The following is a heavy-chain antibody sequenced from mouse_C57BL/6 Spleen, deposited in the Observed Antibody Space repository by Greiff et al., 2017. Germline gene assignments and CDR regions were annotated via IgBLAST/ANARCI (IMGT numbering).Heavy chain of an antibody. CDR1: GYSITSGYD. CDR2: ISYSGST. CDR3: ARGSNLSWFAY. Sequence: EVKVEESGPGMVKPSPSLSLTCTVTGYSITSGYDWHWIRHFPGNKLEWMGYISYSGSTNYNPSLKSRISITHDTSKNHFFLKLNSVTTEDTATYYCARGSNLSWFAYWGQGTLVTVSA. J-gene: IGHJ3*01. V-gene: IGHV3-1*01. D-gene: IGHD2-5*01.